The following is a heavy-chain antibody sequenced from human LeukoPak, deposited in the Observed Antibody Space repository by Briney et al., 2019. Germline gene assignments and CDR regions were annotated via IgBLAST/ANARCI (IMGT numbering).Heavy chain of an antibody. J-gene: IGHJ4*02. V-gene: IGHV3-9*01. CDR2: LSWNSGSI. CDR1: GFTFHDYG. Sequence: PGGSLRLSCAASGFTFHDYGMPWVRQVPGKGLEWVSGLSWNSGSIAYAESVKGRFTISRDNAKNCLYLQMGSLRIEDTAVYYCVKDRSVAGDGIFDYWGQGTLVTVSS. D-gene: IGHD6-19*01. CDR3: VKDRSVAGDGIFDY.